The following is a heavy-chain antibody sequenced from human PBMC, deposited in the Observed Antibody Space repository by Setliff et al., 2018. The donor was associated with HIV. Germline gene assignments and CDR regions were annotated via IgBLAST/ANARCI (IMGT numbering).Heavy chain of an antibody. Sequence: PSETLSLTCAVSGYSISSGYYWGWIRQPPGKGLEWIGSIYHSGSTNYNPSLKSRVTISVDTTKNQLSLKVSSVTAADTAVYYCARGPDCSSTSCYVSYFYYMDVWGKGTAVTVSS. CDR2: IYHSGST. CDR1: GYSISSGYY. J-gene: IGHJ6*03. CDR3: ARGPDCSSTSCYVSYFYYMDV. V-gene: IGHV4-38-2*01. D-gene: IGHD2-2*01.